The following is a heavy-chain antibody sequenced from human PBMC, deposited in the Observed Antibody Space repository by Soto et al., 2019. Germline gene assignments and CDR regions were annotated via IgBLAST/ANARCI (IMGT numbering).Heavy chain of an antibody. CDR3: AKGKREARLWNYYYGMDV. V-gene: IGHV3-23*01. J-gene: IGHJ6*02. D-gene: IGHD2-21*01. Sequence: GGSLRLSCAASGFTFSSYAMSWVRQAPGKGLEWVSAISGSGGSTYYADSVKGRFTISRDNSKNTLYLQMSSLRAEDTAVYYCAKGKREARLWNYYYGMDVWGQGTTATVSS. CDR1: GFTFSSYA. CDR2: ISGSGGST.